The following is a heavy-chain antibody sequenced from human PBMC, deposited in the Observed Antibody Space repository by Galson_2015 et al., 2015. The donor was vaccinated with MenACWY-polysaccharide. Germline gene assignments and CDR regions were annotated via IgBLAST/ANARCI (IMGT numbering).Heavy chain of an antibody. CDR1: GFTFSSYS. J-gene: IGHJ6*02. V-gene: IGHV3-21*01. Sequence: LRLSCAASGFTFSSYSMNWVRQAPGKGLEWVSSISSSSSYIYYADSVKGRFTISRDNAKNSLYLQMNSLRAEDTAVYYCARAREMATIPHYYYYGMDVWGQGTTVTVSS. D-gene: IGHD5-24*01. CDR3: ARAREMATIPHYYYYGMDV. CDR2: ISSSSSYI.